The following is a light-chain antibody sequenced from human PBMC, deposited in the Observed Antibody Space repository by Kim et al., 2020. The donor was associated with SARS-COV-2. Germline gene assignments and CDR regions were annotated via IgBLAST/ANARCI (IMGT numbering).Light chain of an antibody. CDR3: QSYDNSLSGSL. V-gene: IGLV1-40*01. CDR2: GNS. Sequence: QRVTISCTGSSSNIGTGYDVHWYQHLPGTAPKLLIYGNSNRPSGVPDRFSGSKSGTSASLAITGLQAEDEGDYYCQSYDNSLSGSLFGGGTRLTVL. CDR1: SSNIGTGYD. J-gene: IGLJ2*01.